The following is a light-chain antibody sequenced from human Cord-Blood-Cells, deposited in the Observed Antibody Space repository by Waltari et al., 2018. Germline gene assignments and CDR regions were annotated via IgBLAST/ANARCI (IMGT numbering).Light chain of an antibody. CDR1: SGINVGTYR. Sequence: QAVLTQPSSLSASPGASASLTCTLRSGINVGTYRIYWYQQKPGSPPQYLLRYKSDSDKQHDSGVRGRFAGSKDASANAGILLISGLQSEDEADYYCMIWHSSAVVFGGGTKLTVL. CDR2: YKSDSDK. CDR3: MIWHSSAVV. J-gene: IGLJ2*01. V-gene: IGLV5-45*03.